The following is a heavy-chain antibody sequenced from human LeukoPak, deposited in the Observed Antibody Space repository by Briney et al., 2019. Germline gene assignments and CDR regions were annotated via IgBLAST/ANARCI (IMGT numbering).Heavy chain of an antibody. CDR3: ARGPTALLNFDY. CDR2: IIPILGIA. CDR1: GGTFSSYA. V-gene: IGHV1-69*04. Sequence: SVKVSCKASGGTFSSYAISWVRQAPGQGLEWMGRIIPILGIANYAQKFQGRVTITADKSTSTAYMELSSLRSEDTAVYYCARGPTALLNFDYWGQGTLDTVSS. J-gene: IGHJ4*02.